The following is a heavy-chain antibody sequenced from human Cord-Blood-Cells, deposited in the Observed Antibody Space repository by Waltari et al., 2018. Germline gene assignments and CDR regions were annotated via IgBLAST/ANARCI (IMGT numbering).Heavy chain of an antibody. CDR1: GFTFSSYA. V-gene: IGHV3-23*01. CDR2: ISGSGGST. Sequence: EVQLLESGGGLVQPGGSLRLSCAASGFTFSSYAMSWVRKAPGTGLEWVSAISGSGGSTYYADSVKGRFTISRDNSKNTLYLQMNSLRAEDTAVYYCAKQSITMIVVVITRGYFDYWGQGTLVTVSS. CDR3: AKQSITMIVVVITRGYFDY. J-gene: IGHJ4*02. D-gene: IGHD3-22*01.